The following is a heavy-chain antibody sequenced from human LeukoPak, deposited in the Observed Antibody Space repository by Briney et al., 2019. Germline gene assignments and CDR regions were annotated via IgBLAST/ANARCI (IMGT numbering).Heavy chain of an antibody. CDR2: IYTSGST. V-gene: IGHV4-61*02. D-gene: IGHD2-15*01. J-gene: IGHJ4*02. CDR1: GGSIRSGSYY. Sequence: SETLSLTXTVSGGSIRSGSYYWSWIRQPAGKGLEWIGRIYTSGSTNYNPSLKSRVTISVDTSKNQFSLKLSSVTAADTAVYYCARVSCSGGSCSFDYWGQGTLVTVSS. CDR3: ARVSCSGGSCSFDY.